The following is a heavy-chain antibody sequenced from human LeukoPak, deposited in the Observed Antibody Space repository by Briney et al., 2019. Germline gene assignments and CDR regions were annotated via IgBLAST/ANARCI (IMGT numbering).Heavy chain of an antibody. V-gene: IGHV4-34*01. J-gene: IGHJ4*02. Sequence: PSETLSLTCAVYGGSFSGYYWSWIRQPPGKGLEWIGEINHSGSTNYNPSLKSRVTISVDTSKNQFSLKLSSVTAADTAVYYCARGWIQLWLRSPYFDYWGQGTLVTVSS. CDR2: INHSGST. D-gene: IGHD5-18*01. CDR1: GGSFSGYY. CDR3: ARGWIQLWLRSPYFDY.